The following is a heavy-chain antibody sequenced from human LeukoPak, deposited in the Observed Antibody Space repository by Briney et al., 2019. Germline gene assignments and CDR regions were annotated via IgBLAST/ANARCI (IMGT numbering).Heavy chain of an antibody. CDR3: ARGGKKYDYVWGNYRSRPENEKFDY. D-gene: IGHD3-16*02. CDR1: GGSISSGGYS. Sequence: SETLSLTCAVSGGSISSGGYSWSWIRQPPGKGLEWIGYIYHSGSTYYNPSLKSRVTISVDRSKNQFSLKLSSVTAADTAVYYCARGGKKYDYVWGNYRSRPENEKFDYWGQGTKVTVSS. J-gene: IGHJ4*02. V-gene: IGHV4-30-2*01. CDR2: IYHSGST.